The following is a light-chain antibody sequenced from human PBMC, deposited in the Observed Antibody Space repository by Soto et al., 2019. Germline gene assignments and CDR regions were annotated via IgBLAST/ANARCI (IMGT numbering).Light chain of an antibody. CDR1: QSVSSNY. V-gene: IGKV3-20*01. CDR2: GAS. CDR3: QQYGSSPLT. Sequence: LSQSPGTLSLSTGERATLSCRASQSVSSNYLAWYQQKPGQAPRLLIYGASSRATGIPDRLSGSGSGTDFTLTISRLEPEDFAVYYCQQYGSSPLTFGQRTKV. J-gene: IGKJ1*01.